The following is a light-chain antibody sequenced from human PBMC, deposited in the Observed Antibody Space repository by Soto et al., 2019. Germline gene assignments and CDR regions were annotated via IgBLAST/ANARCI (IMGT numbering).Light chain of an antibody. V-gene: IGLV3-21*02. CDR3: LVWDSRSEHYV. Sequence: SYELTQPLSVSVALGQTARITCGGNNIGSKNVHWYQQKPGQAPVLVVYDDSDRRSGIPERFSGSNSGNTATLTITRVEAGDEADYHCLVWDSRSEHYVFGTGTKVTVL. CDR2: DDS. CDR1: NIGSKN. J-gene: IGLJ1*01.